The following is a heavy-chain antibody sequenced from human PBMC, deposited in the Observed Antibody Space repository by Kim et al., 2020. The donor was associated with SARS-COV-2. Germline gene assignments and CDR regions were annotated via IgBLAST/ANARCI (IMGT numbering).Heavy chain of an antibody. J-gene: IGHJ5*02. Sequence: GGSLRLSCAASGFTFSSYSMNWVRQAPGKGLEWVSSISNSSSYIYYADSVKGRFTISRDNAKNSLYLQMNSLRAEDTAVYYCVRDLMRGLLYWFDPWGQGTLVTVSS. CDR3: VRDLMRGLLYWFDP. CDR2: ISNSSSYI. CDR1: GFTFSSYS. V-gene: IGHV3-21*01. D-gene: IGHD1-26*01.